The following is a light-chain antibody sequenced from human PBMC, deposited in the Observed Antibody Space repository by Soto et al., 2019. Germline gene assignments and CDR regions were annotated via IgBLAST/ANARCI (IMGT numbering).Light chain of an antibody. CDR3: SSYTSSSTLMV. V-gene: IGLV2-14*01. CDR2: DVS. Sequence: QSVLTQPASVSGYPGQSITISCTGTSSDVGGYNYVSWYQQHPGKAPKLMIYDVSKRPSGVSNRFSGSKSGNTASLTISGLQAEDEADYYCSSYTSSSTLMVFGGGTQLTVL. CDR1: SSDVGGYNY. J-gene: IGLJ2*01.